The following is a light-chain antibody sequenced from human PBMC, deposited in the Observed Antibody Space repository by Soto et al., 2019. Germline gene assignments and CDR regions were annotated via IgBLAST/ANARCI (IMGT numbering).Light chain of an antibody. CDR1: GSNIGAGYA. CDR2: GNS. Sequence: QPVLTQPPSVSGAPGQRVTISCTGSGSNIGAGYAVHWYQQFPGTAPKLIIYGNSNRPSGVPDRFSGSKSGTSASLAITGLQAEDEADYYCQSYDSSLSGYVFGTGTKVTVL. J-gene: IGLJ1*01. V-gene: IGLV1-40*01. CDR3: QSYDSSLSGYV.